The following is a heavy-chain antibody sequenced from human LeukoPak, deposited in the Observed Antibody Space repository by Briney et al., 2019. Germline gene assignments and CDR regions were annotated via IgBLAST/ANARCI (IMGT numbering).Heavy chain of an antibody. J-gene: IGHJ4*02. CDR1: GYTFTSYG. D-gene: IGHD2-15*01. CDR2: ISAYNGST. V-gene: IGHV1-18*04. Sequence: ASVKVSCKASGYTFTSYGISWVRQAPGQGLEWMGWISAYNGSTNYAQKLQGRVTMTTDTSTSTAYMELRSLRSDDTAVYYCAREYCSGGSCSFDYWGQGTLVTVSS. CDR3: AREYCSGGSCSFDY.